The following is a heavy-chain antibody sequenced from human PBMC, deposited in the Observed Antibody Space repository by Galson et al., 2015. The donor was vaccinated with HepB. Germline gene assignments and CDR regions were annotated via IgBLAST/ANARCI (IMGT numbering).Heavy chain of an antibody. D-gene: IGHD2-15*01. J-gene: IGHJ4*02. CDR3: ASGGCRSGSCYSGDY. CDR1: GFTFSNYN. Sequence: SLRLSCAASGFTFSNYNMHWVRQAPGKGLYWVAGISYDGSRIYHADSVRGRFTISRDNSKSTLYLQMNSLTTDDTAVYYCASGGCRSGSCYSGDYWGQGTLVTVSS. V-gene: IGHV3-30-3*01. CDR2: ISYDGSRI.